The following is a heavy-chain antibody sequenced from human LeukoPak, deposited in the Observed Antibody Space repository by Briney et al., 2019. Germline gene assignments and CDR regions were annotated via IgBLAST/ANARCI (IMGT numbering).Heavy chain of an antibody. D-gene: IGHD5-18*01. Sequence: SETLSLTCTVPGGGHYWGWIRQPPGKGLEWIGSMYYTGTIYYNPSLKSRVIISIDTSKNQFSLKLSSVTAADTAVYYCARARSGYSYGCDYWGQGTLVTVSS. CDR2: MYYTGTI. CDR3: ARARSGYSYGCDY. J-gene: IGHJ4*02. V-gene: IGHV4-39*07. CDR1: GGGHY.